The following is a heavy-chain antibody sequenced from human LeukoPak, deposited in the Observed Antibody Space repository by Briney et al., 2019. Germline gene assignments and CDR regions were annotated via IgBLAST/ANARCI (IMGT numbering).Heavy chain of an antibody. CDR2: INHSGST. CDR1: GGSFSGYY. D-gene: IGHD2-15*01. Sequence: EASETLSLTCAVYGGSFSGYYWSWIRQPPGKGLEWIGEINHSGSTYYNPSLKSRVTISVDTSKNQFSLKLSSVTAADTAVYYCARGGYGHCDGGTCHSWFDPWGQGTLVTVSS. J-gene: IGHJ5*02. CDR3: ARGGYGHCDGGTCHSWFDP. V-gene: IGHV4-34*01.